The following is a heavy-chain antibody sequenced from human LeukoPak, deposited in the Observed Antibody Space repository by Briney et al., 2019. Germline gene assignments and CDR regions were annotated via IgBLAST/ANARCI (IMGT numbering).Heavy chain of an antibody. Sequence: SETLSLTCTVSGGSMRSNYWSLTRQPPGKGLEWIGNIYYSGSTNYNPSLKSRVTISVDTSKNQFSLKLSSVTAADTAVYYCARHSAYYDFWSGYSGAGYYYYMDVWGKGTTVTVSS. V-gene: IGHV4-59*08. CDR1: GGSMRSNY. CDR3: ARHSAYYDFWSGYSGAGYYYYMDV. J-gene: IGHJ6*03. D-gene: IGHD3-3*01. CDR2: IYYSGST.